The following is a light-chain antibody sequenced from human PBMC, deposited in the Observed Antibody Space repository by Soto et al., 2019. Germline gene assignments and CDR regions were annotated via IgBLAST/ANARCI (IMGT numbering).Light chain of an antibody. CDR1: QSISSW. CDR2: QAS. Sequence: DIQMTQSPSTLSASVGDRVTITCRASQSISSWLAWYQQKPGKAPKLLIFQASSLKSGVPSRFSGSGSATEYTLTISILQPYDFATYYCEDYSSSSGLTFGGGTKVEIK. J-gene: IGKJ4*01. V-gene: IGKV1-5*03. CDR3: EDYSSSSGLT.